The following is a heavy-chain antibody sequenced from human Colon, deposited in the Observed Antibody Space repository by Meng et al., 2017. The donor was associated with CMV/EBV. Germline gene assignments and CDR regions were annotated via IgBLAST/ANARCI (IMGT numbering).Heavy chain of an antibody. CDR2: INEDGSDI. V-gene: IGHV3-7*01. CDR1: GFNFNQFW. Sequence: GGSLRLSCVASGFNFNQFWMSWVRQAPGKGLEWVANINEDGSDIYYADSVKGRFTISRDNAKNSLNLQMNTLRAEDTAIYYCARDMGIYTNYVYYWGQGALVTVSS. CDR3: ARDMGIYTNYVYY. D-gene: IGHD3-16*01. J-gene: IGHJ4*02.